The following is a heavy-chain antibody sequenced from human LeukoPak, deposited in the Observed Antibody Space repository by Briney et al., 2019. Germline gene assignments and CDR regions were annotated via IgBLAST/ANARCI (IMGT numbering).Heavy chain of an antibody. CDR3: ARDLWWFGESDAFDI. Sequence: GGSLRLSCAASGFTFSSYEMNWVRQAPGKGLEWVSYISSSGSTIYYADSVKGRFTISRDNAKNSLYLQMNSLRAEDTAVYYCARDLWWFGESDAFDIWGQGTMVTVSS. D-gene: IGHD3-10*01. V-gene: IGHV3-48*03. CDR2: ISSSGSTI. CDR1: GFTFSSYE. J-gene: IGHJ3*02.